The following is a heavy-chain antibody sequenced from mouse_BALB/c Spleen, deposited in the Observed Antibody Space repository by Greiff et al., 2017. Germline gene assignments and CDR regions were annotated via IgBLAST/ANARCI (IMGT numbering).Heavy chain of an antibody. Sequence: EVMLVESGGGLVKPGGSLKLSCAASGFAFSSYDMSWVRQTPEKRLEWVAYISSGGGSTYYPDTVKGRFTISRDNAKNTLYLQMSSLKSEDTAMYYCARSYDGYYGEYFDYWGQGTTLTVSS. D-gene: IGHD2-3*01. CDR1: GFAFSSYD. CDR2: ISSGGGST. V-gene: IGHV5-12-1*01. CDR3: ARSYDGYYGEYFDY. J-gene: IGHJ2*01.